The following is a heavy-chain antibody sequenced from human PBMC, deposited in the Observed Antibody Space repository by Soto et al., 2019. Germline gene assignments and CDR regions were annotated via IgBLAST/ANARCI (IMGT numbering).Heavy chain of an antibody. D-gene: IGHD2-8*02. CDR3: ATSHISHTERAYYYYGMDV. CDR1: GFTVSSNY. Sequence: EVQLVETGGGLIQPGGSLRLSCAASGFTVSSNYMSWVRQAPGKGLEWVSVIYSGGSTYYADSVKGRFTISRDNSKNTLYLQMNSLRAEDTPVYYCATSHISHTERAYYYYGMDVWGQGTTVTVSS. CDR2: IYSGGST. J-gene: IGHJ6*02. V-gene: IGHV3-53*02.